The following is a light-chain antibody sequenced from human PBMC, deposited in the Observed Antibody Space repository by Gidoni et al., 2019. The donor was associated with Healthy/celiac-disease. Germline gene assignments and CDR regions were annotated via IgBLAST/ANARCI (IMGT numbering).Light chain of an antibody. CDR2: KAS. CDR1: QSISSW. CDR3: QQYNSYSRT. V-gene: IGKV1-5*03. Sequence: IGIAPCPSTMSASVGDRVTITCRASQSISSWLAWYQQKPGKAPKLLIYKASSLESGVPSRFSGSGSGTEFTLTISSLQPDDFATYYCQQYNSYSRTFGQGTKVEIK. J-gene: IGKJ1*01.